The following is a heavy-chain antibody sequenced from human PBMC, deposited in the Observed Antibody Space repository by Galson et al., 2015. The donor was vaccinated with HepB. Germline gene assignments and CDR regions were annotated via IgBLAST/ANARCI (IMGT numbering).Heavy chain of an antibody. Sequence: SVKVSCKASGYTFTSYSMHWVRQAPGQGLEWMGIINPSGGSTSYAQKLQGRVTMTRYTSTSTVYMELSSLRSEDTAVYYCARNLYYYGSENAFDIWGQGTMVTVSS. CDR1: GYTFTSYS. V-gene: IGHV1-46*04. D-gene: IGHD3-10*01. CDR3: ARNLYYYGSENAFDI. CDR2: INPSGGST. J-gene: IGHJ3*02.